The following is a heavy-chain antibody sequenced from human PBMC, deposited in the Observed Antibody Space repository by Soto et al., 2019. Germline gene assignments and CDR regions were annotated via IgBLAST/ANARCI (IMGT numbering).Heavy chain of an antibody. CDR2: ISGSGGST. V-gene: IGHV3-23*01. J-gene: IGHJ3*02. CDR1: GFTFSSYA. CDR3: AKWGSGWSDAFDI. Sequence: GGSLRLSCAASGFTFSSYAMSWVRQAPGKGLEWVSAISGSGGSTYYADSVKGRFTISRDNSKNTLYLQRNSLRAEDTAVYYCAKWGSGWSDAFDIWGRGTMVTVSS. D-gene: IGHD6-19*01.